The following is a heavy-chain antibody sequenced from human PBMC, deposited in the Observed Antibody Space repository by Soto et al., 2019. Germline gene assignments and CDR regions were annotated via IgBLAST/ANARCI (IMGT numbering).Heavy chain of an antibody. V-gene: IGHV1-69*02. J-gene: IGHJ4*02. CDR2: IIPILGIA. Sequence: SVKVSCKASGGTFSSYTISWVRQAPGQGLEWMGRIIPILGIANYAQKFQGRVTITADKSTSTAYMELSSLRSEDTAVYYCARVYTLGELSLAYWGQGTLVTVSS. CDR1: GGTFSSYT. D-gene: IGHD3-16*02. CDR3: ARVYTLGELSLAY.